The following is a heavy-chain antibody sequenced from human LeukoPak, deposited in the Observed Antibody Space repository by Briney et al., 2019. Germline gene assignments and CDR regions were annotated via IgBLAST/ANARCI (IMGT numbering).Heavy chain of an antibody. CDR3: ARDPLSWRRVRDGYKFGAFDY. Sequence: ASVKVSCKASGYTFTSYAMHWVRQAPGQRLEWMGWINAGNGNTKYSQKFQGRVTITRDTSASTAYMELSSLRSEDTAVYYCARDPLSWRRVRDGYKFGAFDYWGQGTLVTVSS. J-gene: IGHJ4*02. CDR2: INAGNGNT. CDR1: GYTFTSYA. V-gene: IGHV1-3*01. D-gene: IGHD5-24*01.